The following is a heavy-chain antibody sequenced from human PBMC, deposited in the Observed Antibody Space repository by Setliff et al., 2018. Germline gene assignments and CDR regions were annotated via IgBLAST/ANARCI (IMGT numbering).Heavy chain of an antibody. CDR3: ARSINGYQQRYDF. Sequence: QPGGSLRLSCTGSGFTFGDYSMSWVRQAPGKGLEWVGIIRNEAHGGTTEYAASVKGRFIISRDNGKNSLFLQMNSVRAEDTAVYYCARSINGYQQRYDFWGQGALVTVSS. CDR2: IRNEAHGGTT. V-gene: IGHV3-49*04. J-gene: IGHJ4*02. D-gene: IGHD3-16*01. CDR1: GFTFGDYS.